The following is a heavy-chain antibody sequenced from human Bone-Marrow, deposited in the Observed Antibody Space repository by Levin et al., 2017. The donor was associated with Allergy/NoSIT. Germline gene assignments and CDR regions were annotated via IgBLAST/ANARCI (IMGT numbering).Heavy chain of an antibody. J-gene: IGHJ5*02. CDR2: ITGSGVDP. Sequence: LSLTCAASGFTFGSYAMAWVRQAPHKGLEWVSAITGSGVDPYYVDSVKGRFSISRENSKDTLYLQMNSLRVEDTAVYYCAKGSAYSYGYFRKFDPWGQGTLVTVSS. D-gene: IGHD5-18*01. CDR1: GFTFGSYA. V-gene: IGHV3-23*01. CDR3: AKGSAYSYGYFRKFDP.